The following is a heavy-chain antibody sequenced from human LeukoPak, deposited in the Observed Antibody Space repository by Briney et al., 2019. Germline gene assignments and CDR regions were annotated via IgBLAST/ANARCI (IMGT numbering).Heavy chain of an antibody. CDR1: GYSFANYW. CDR3: ATRYCNGGSCYLI. V-gene: IGHV5-51*01. D-gene: IGHD2-15*01. J-gene: IGHJ4*02. Sequence: GESLKISCKGSGYSFANYWIGWVRQMPGKGLKWMGIIYPYDSDTRYSPSLKGQVTISADKSITSAYLQWSSLKASDSAMYYCATRYCNGGSCYLIWGQGTLVTVSS. CDR2: IYPYDSDT.